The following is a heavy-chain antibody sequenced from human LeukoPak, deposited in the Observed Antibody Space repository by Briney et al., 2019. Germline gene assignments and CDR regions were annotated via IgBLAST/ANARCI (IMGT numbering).Heavy chain of an antibody. J-gene: IGHJ3*02. CDR3: ARVGSGSYWEAFDI. CDR1: GYTFTSYD. V-gene: IGHV1-8*02. D-gene: IGHD1-26*01. Sequence: ASVKVSCKASGYTFTSYDINWVRQATGQGLEWMGWMNPNSGNTGYAQKFQGRVTMTTDTSTSTAYMELRSLRSDDTAVYYCARVGSGSYWEAFDIWGQGTMVTVSS. CDR2: MNPNSGNT.